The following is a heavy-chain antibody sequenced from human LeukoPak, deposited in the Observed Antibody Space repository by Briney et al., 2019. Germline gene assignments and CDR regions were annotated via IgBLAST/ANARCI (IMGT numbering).Heavy chain of an antibody. Sequence: PGGSLRLSCAASGFTVSSNFMNRVRQAPGKGLEWVSDYADSVKGRFTISRDNSKNTLYLQMNSLRAEDTAVYYCARDLLGGGTFDIWGQGTMVTVSS. J-gene: IGHJ3*02. V-gene: IGHV3-53*01. CDR1: GFTVSSNF. D-gene: IGHD3-16*01. CDR3: ARDLLGGGTFDI.